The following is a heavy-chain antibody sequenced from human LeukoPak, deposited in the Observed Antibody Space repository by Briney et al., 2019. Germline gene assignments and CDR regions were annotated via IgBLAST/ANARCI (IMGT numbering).Heavy chain of an antibody. D-gene: IGHD4-17*01. Sequence: PSETLSLTCTVSGGSISSGGYYWSWIRQPPGKGLEWIGYIYHSGSTYYNPSLKSRVTISVDRSKNQFSLKLSSVTAADTAVYYCARDNYYGDYSDYWGQGTLVTVSS. J-gene: IGHJ4*02. V-gene: IGHV4-30-2*01. CDR1: GGSISSGGYY. CDR3: ARDNYYGDYSDY. CDR2: IYHSGST.